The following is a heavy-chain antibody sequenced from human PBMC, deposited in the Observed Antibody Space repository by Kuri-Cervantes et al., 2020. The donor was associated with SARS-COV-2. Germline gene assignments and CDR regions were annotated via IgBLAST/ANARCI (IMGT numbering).Heavy chain of an antibody. CDR3: ARDEGIVVVPSGPRHRTPTDAFDI. J-gene: IGHJ3*02. Sequence: ASVKVSCKASGYTFTGYYIHWVRQAPGQGLEWMGWINLNTDGTHYAQNFQGRVTMTRDTSISTAYMELTRLRSDDTAVYYCARDEGIVVVPSGPRHRTPTDAFDIWGQGTMVTVSS. CDR2: INLNTDGT. V-gene: IGHV1-2*02. D-gene: IGHD2-2*01. CDR1: GYTFTGYY.